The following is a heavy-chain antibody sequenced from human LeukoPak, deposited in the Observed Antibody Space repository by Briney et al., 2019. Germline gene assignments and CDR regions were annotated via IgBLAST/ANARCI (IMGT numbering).Heavy chain of an antibody. V-gene: IGHV1-2*02. D-gene: IGHD6-6*01. CDR1: GYTFTGYY. CDR3: ARERLAARAKNWFDP. J-gene: IGHJ5*02. CDR2: INPNSGGT. Sequence: VSVKVSCKASGYTFTGYYMHWVRQAPGQGLEWMGWINPNSGGTNYAQKFQGRVTMTRDTSISTAYMELSRLRSDDTAVYYCARERLAARAKNWFDPWGQGTLVTVSS.